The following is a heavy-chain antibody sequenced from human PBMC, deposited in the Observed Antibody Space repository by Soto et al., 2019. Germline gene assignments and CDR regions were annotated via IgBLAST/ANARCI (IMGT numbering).Heavy chain of an antibody. CDR2: ISGTASRT. D-gene: IGHD3-9*01. V-gene: IGHV3-23*01. J-gene: IGHJ4*02. CDR3: ATSFRYFDN. Sequence: GGSLRLSCAGSGFTPTTSPLSWVRQPPGKGLEWVTTISGTASRTYYVDSVKGRFFISRDNSKNTVTLQMNNLTVDDTAVYYCATSFRYFDNWGQGTRVTVSS. CDR1: GFTPTTSP.